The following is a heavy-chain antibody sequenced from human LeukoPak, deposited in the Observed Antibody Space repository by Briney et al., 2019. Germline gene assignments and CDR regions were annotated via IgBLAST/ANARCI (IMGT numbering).Heavy chain of an antibody. J-gene: IGHJ4*02. V-gene: IGHV4-34*01. CDR2: INHSGST. Sequence: SETLSLTCAVYGGSFSGYYWSWIRQPPGKGLEWIGEINHSGSTNYNPSLKSRVTISVDTSKNQFSLKLSSVTAADTAVYYCARHFWMGAKTRPDYWGQGTLVTVSS. CDR1: GGSFSGYY. CDR3: ARHFWMGAKTRPDY. D-gene: IGHD3-3*02.